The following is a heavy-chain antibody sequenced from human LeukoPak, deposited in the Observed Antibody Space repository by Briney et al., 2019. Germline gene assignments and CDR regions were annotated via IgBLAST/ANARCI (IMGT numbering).Heavy chain of an antibody. J-gene: IGHJ3*02. V-gene: IGHV1-46*01. CDR3: ARIRDGYNDAYDI. CDR2: INPSGGST. Sequence: ASVKVSCKASGYTFTSYYMHWVRQAPGQGLEWMGIINPSGGSTSYAQKFQGRVTMTRDTSTTTVYMELSSLRSEDTAIYYCARIRDGYNDAYDIWGQGTVVTVSS. CDR1: GYTFTSYY. D-gene: IGHD5-24*01.